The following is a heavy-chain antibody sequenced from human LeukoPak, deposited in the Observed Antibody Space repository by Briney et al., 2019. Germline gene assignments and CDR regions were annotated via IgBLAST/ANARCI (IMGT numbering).Heavy chain of an antibody. CDR3: ARDSDYFDY. V-gene: IGHV3-7*01. CDR2: IKQDGSEK. CDR1: GLTFSTNW. Sequence: GRSLSLSCAASGLTFSTNWIGCVRQAAGKGLEWVDKIKQDGSEKNYVDSVKGRFTISRDNAKNSLYLQMNSLRAEDTAVYYCARDSDYFDYWGQGTLVTVSS. J-gene: IGHJ4*02.